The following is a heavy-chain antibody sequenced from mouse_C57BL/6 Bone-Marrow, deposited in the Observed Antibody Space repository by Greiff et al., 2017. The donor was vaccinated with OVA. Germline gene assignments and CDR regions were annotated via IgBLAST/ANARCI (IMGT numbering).Heavy chain of an antibody. CDR2: ISNLAYSI. V-gene: IGHV5-15*01. D-gene: IGHD2-3*01. CDR1: GFTFSDYG. CDR3: ARRWLLRGSWFAY. Sequence: EVQGVESGGGLVQPGGSLKLSCAASGFTFSDYGMAWVRQAPRKGPEWVAFISNLAYSIYYADTVTGRFTISRENAKNTLYLEMSSLRSEDTAMYYCARRWLLRGSWFAYWGQGTLVTVSA. J-gene: IGHJ3*01.